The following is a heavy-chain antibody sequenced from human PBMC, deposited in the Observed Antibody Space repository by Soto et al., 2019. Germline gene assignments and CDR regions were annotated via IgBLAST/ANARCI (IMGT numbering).Heavy chain of an antibody. J-gene: IGHJ3*02. CDR2: IHHSGST. CDR1: GGSISSVNW. Sequence: SETLSLTCAVSGGSISSVNWWSWVRQPPGKGLEWIGEIHHSGSTNYNPPLKSRVTISVDKSKNQFSLNLTSVTAADTAVYYCARDQAGDFFNIWGQGTMVTVSS. V-gene: IGHV4-4*02. D-gene: IGHD2-21*01. CDR3: ARDQAGDFFNI.